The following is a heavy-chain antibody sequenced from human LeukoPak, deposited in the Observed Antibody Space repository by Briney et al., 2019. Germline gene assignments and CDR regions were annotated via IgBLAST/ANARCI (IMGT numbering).Heavy chain of an antibody. V-gene: IGHV1-69*05. CDR2: IIPIFGTA. D-gene: IGHD3-3*01. CDR3: ARGTYYDFWSGYGWFDP. Sequence: EASVTVSCKASGGTFCSYAISWVRQAPGQGLEWMGGIIPIFGTANYAQKFQGRVTITTDESTSTAYMELSSLRSEDTAVYYCARGTYYDFWSGYGWFDPWGQGTLVTVSS. CDR1: GGTFCSYA. J-gene: IGHJ5*02.